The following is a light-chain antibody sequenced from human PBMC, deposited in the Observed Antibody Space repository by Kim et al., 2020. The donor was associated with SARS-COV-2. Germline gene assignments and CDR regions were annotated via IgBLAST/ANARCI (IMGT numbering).Light chain of an antibody. Sequence: APGKTTRITYEENNIGGKSVHWYQQKPDQAPVLVIYYGSDRPSGIPERVSDSNSGDTATLTVSRVKAGDEADYYCHVWDTRSDQGIFGGGTKLTVL. J-gene: IGLJ2*01. CDR1: NIGGKS. CDR2: YGS. CDR3: HVWDTRSDQGI. V-gene: IGLV3-21*04.